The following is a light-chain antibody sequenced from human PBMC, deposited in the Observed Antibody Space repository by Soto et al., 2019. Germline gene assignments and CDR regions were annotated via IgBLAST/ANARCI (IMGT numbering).Light chain of an antibody. V-gene: IGKV1-5*03. J-gene: IGKJ1*01. CDR3: QQYNSEST. Sequence: IQMTQSPSTLSASVGDRVTITCRASQSISIWLAWYQQKPGKAPKLLIQKASSLESEVPSRFSGSGSGTEFTLTINSLQPDDAATYYCQQYNSESTFGQGTKVEIK. CDR2: KAS. CDR1: QSISIW.